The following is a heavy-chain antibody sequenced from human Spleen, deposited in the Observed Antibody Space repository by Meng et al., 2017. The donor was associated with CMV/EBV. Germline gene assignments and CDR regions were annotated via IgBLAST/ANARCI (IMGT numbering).Heavy chain of an antibody. Sequence: ASVKVSCKASGYTFTGYYMHWVRQAPGQGLEWMGWINPNSGGTNYAQKFQGRVTMTRDTSISTAYMDLSRLRSDDTAVYYCARDPSPIHLWPHSYFDYWGQGTLVTVSS. J-gene: IGHJ4*02. V-gene: IGHV1-2*02. CDR1: GYTFTGYY. CDR3: ARDPSPIHLWPHSYFDY. D-gene: IGHD5-18*01. CDR2: INPNSGGT.